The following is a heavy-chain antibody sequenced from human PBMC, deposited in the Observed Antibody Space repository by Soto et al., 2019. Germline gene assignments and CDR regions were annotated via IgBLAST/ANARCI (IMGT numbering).Heavy chain of an antibody. D-gene: IGHD4-17*01. V-gene: IGHV4-31*03. Sequence: SETLSLTCTVSGGSISSGGYYCSWIRQHPGKGLEWIGYIYYSGSTYYNPSLKSRVTISVDTSKNQFSLKLSSVTAADTAVYYCARDSFHYGGNPDAFDIWGQGTMVTVSS. CDR1: GGSISSGGYY. CDR3: ARDSFHYGGNPDAFDI. J-gene: IGHJ3*02. CDR2: IYYSGST.